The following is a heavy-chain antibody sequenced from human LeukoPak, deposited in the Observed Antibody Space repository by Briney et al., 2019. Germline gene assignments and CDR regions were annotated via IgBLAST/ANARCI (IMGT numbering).Heavy chain of an antibody. J-gene: IGHJ4*02. CDR1: GFTFSNSA. V-gene: IGHV3-23*01. Sequence: GGSLRLSCAASGFTFSNSAMSWVRQAPGKGLEWVSTISGSGGSTYYADSVKGRFTISRDNSKNTLYLQMNSLRGEDTAVYYCAKDSLRERIVGSTTRGVNDYWGQGTLVTVSS. D-gene: IGHD1-26*01. CDR2: ISGSGGST. CDR3: AKDSLRERIVGSTTRGVNDY.